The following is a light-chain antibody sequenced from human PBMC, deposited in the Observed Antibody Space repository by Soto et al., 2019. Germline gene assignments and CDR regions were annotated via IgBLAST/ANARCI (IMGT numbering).Light chain of an antibody. CDR2: GAS. V-gene: IGKV3-15*01. Sequence: EIVMTQSPATLSVSPGERATLSCRASQSINSNLAWYQQKPGQAPRLLIHGASTRAAGIPVRFSGSGSGTEFTLTISSLQSEDFAVYYCQQYHKWPLTFGGGTKVEIK. CDR3: QQYHKWPLT. J-gene: IGKJ4*01. CDR1: QSINSN.